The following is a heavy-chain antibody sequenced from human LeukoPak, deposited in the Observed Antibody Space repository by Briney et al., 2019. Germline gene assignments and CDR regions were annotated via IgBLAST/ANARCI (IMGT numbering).Heavy chain of an antibody. CDR1: RFTFSSYG. V-gene: IGHV3-74*01. CDR3: LRGDRRDY. Sequence: GGSLRLSCAASRFTFSSYGMHWVRQAPGKGLVWVSRINSDGSTTSYADSVKGRFTISRDNAKDSLYLQMNSLRVEDTAVYYCLRGDRRDYWGQGTLVTVSS. CDR2: INSDGSTT. J-gene: IGHJ4*02.